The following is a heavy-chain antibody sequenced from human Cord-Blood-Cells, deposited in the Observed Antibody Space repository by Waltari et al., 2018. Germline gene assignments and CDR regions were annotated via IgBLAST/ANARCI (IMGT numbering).Heavy chain of an antibody. V-gene: IGHV4-59*11. Sequence: QVQLQESGPGLVKPSETLSLTCTVPGGSISSHYWSWIRQPPGKGLEWIGYIYYSGSTNYNPSLKSRVTISVDTSKNQFTLKLSSVTAADTAVYYCARTTHYDFWSGYLFDLWGRGTLVTVSS. CDR3: ARTTHYDFWSGYLFDL. J-gene: IGHJ2*01. CDR2: IYYSGST. CDR1: GGSISSHY. D-gene: IGHD3-3*01.